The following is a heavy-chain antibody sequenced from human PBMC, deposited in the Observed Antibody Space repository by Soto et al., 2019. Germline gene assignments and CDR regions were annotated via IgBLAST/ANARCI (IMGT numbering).Heavy chain of an antibody. CDR2: SDNGDIT. D-gene: IGHD4-17*01. V-gene: IGHV3-23*01. Sequence: PGGSLSLSCAASGFLFDSYSMSWVRQAPGKGLEWVISDNGDITYYADSVKGRFTISRDSSKNTVYLQMDRLRADDTAVYYCARNVAYGDLAFDYWGQGTLVTVSS. CDR3: ARNVAYGDLAFDY. CDR1: GFLFDSYS. J-gene: IGHJ4*02.